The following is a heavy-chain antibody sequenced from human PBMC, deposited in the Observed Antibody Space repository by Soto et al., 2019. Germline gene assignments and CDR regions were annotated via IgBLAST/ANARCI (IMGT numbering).Heavy chain of an antibody. V-gene: IGHV4-34*01. J-gene: IGHJ4*02. CDR3: ASSAYCSSTSCYPPESNN. CDR2: INHSGST. Sequence: SETLSLTCAVYGGSFSGYYWSWIRQPPGKGLEWIGEINHSGSTNYNPSLKSRVTISVDTSKNQFSLKLSSVTAADTAVYYCASSAYCSSTSCYPPESNNWGQGTLVTVSS. D-gene: IGHD2-2*01. CDR1: GGSFSGYY.